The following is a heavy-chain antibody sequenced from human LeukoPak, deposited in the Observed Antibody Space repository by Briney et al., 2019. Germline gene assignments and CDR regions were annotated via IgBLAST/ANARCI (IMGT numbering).Heavy chain of an antibody. Sequence: ASVKVSCKASGYTFTSYGISWVRQAPGQGLEWMGWISAYNGNTNYAQKFQGRVTMTEDTSTDTAYMELSSLRSEDTAVYYCATESSTSRSTPEYYYYMDVWGKGTTVTVSS. D-gene: IGHD2-2*01. V-gene: IGHV1-18*01. J-gene: IGHJ6*03. CDR3: ATESSTSRSTPEYYYYMDV. CDR2: ISAYNGNT. CDR1: GYTFTSYG.